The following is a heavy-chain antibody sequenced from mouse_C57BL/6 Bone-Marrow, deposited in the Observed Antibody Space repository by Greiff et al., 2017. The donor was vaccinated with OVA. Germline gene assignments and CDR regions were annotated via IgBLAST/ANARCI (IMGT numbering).Heavy chain of an antibody. V-gene: IGHV1-64*01. Sequence: QVQLQQPGAELVKPGASVKLSCKASGYTFTSYWMHWVKQRPGQGLEWIGMIHPNSGSTNYNEKFKSKATLTVDKSSSTAYMQLSSLTSEDSAVYYCARSTGLRSPFAYWGQGTLVTVSA. J-gene: IGHJ3*01. D-gene: IGHD3-2*02. CDR3: ARSTGLRSPFAY. CDR1: GYTFTSYW. CDR2: IHPNSGST.